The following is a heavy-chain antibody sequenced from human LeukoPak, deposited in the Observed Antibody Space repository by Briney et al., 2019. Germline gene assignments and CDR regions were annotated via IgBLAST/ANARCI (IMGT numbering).Heavy chain of an antibody. V-gene: IGHV4-39*01. CDR1: GGSISSSSYY. Sequence: SETLSLTCTVSGGSISSSSYYWGWIRQPPGKGLEWIGSIYYNGSTYYNPPLKSRVTISVDTSKNQFSLKLSSVTAADTAVYYCARITRVLLWFGEFHNWFDPWGQGTLVTVSS. CDR2: IYYNGST. J-gene: IGHJ5*02. D-gene: IGHD3-10*01. CDR3: ARITRVLLWFGEFHNWFDP.